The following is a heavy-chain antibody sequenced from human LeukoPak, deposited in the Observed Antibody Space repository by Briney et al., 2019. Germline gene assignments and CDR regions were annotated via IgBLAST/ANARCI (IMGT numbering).Heavy chain of an antibody. Sequence: SETLSLTCTVPGCSISSYYWSWIRQPPGKGLEWIGYIYYSGSTNYNPSLKSRVTISVDTSKNQFSLKLSSVTAADTAVYYCARGWGYCSSTSCFYYFDYWGQGTLVTVSS. V-gene: IGHV4-59*01. CDR2: IYYSGST. CDR3: ARGWGYCSSTSCFYYFDY. J-gene: IGHJ4*02. CDR1: GCSISSYY. D-gene: IGHD2-2*01.